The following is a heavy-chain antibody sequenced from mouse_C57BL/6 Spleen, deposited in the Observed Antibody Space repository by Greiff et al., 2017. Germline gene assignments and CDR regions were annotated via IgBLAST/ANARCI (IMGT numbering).Heavy chain of an antibody. CDR3: ARLRERDPFAY. CDR2: ISSGGSYT. Sequence: EVQLVESGGDLVKPGGSLKLSCAASGFTFSSYGMSWVRQTPDKRLEWVATISSGGSYTYYPDSVKGRFTISRDNAKNTLYLQRSSLKSEDTAMYYCARLRERDPFAYWGQGTLVTVSA. J-gene: IGHJ3*01. D-gene: IGHD1-1*01. CDR1: GFTFSSYG. V-gene: IGHV5-6*01.